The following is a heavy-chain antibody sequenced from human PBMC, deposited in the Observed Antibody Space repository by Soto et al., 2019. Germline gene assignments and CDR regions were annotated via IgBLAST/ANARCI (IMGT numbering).Heavy chain of an antibody. CDR2: ISYDGSNK. D-gene: IGHD7-27*01. CDR3: ASETGDYFDY. V-gene: IGHV3-30-3*01. J-gene: IGHJ4*02. Sequence: GGSLRLSCAASGFTFKNYSMHWVRQAPGKGLEWVAVISYDGSNKYYADSVKGRFTISRDNSKNTLYLQMNSLRAEDTAVYYCASETGDYFDYWGQGTLVTVSS. CDR1: GFTFKNYS.